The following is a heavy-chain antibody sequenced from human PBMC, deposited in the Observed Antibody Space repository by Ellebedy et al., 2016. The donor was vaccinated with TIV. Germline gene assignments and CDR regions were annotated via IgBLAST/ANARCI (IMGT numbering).Heavy chain of an antibody. Sequence: GESLKISXAASGFTFSSYAMHWVRQAPGKGLEWVAVISYDGSNKYYADSVKGRFTISRDNSKNTLYLQMNSLRAEDTAVYYCAGGGGWFGELLPLDYWGQGTLVTVSS. J-gene: IGHJ4*02. CDR2: ISYDGSNK. CDR3: AGGGGWFGELLPLDY. D-gene: IGHD3-10*01. CDR1: GFTFSSYA. V-gene: IGHV3-30-3*01.